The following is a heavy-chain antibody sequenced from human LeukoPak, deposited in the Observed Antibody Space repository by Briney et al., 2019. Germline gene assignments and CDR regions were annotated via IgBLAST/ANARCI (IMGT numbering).Heavy chain of an antibody. Sequence: PGGSLRLSCAASGFTFSSNWMHWVRQAPGKGLVWVSRISSDGSNTNYADSVKDRFTISRDNAKNTLYLQMDSLTAEDTAVYYCASRNFGSSPFDYWGQGTLVTVSS. CDR1: GFTFSSNW. D-gene: IGHD3-10*01. J-gene: IGHJ4*02. CDR3: ASRNFGSSPFDY. V-gene: IGHV3-74*01. CDR2: ISSDGSNT.